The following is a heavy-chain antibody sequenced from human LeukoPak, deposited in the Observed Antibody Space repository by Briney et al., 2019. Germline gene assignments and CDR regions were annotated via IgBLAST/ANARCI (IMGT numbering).Heavy chain of an antibody. D-gene: IGHD5-24*01. J-gene: IGHJ4*02. CDR1: GYTFTGYY. Sequence: ASVKVSCKASGYTFTGYYMHWVRQAPGQGLEWMGWINPNSGGTNYAQKFQGRVTTTRDTSISTAYMELSRLRSDDTAVYYCARAGGSRDGYNPTAYYFDYWGQGTLVTVSS. CDR2: INPNSGGT. CDR3: ARAGGSRDGYNPTAYYFDY. V-gene: IGHV1-2*02.